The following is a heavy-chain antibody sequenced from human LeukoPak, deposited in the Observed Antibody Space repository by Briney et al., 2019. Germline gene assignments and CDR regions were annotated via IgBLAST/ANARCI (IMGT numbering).Heavy chain of an antibody. Sequence: SETLSLTCTVSGGSISSYYWSWIRQPPGKGLEWIGYIYYNGDTNYNPSLKSRVIISIDTSSNQFSLRLNSMTAADTAVYYCARVLRAASWRSYDYWGQGSLVIVSS. V-gene: IGHV4-59*01. J-gene: IGHJ4*02. CDR2: IYYNGDT. CDR3: ARVLRAASWRSYDY. CDR1: GGSISSYY. D-gene: IGHD5-18*01.